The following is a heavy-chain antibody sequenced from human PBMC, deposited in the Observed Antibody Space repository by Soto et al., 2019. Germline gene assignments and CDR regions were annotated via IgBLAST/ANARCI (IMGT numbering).Heavy chain of an antibody. D-gene: IGHD6-19*01. CDR1: GYTFTSYG. J-gene: IGHJ4*02. V-gene: IGHV1-18*01. CDR2: ISAYNGNT. Sequence: QVQLVQSGAEVKKPGASVKVSCKASGYTFTSYGISWVRQAPGQGLEWMGWISAYNGNTKYAQKLQGRXPXTXXTSTSTAYRELRSLRSDDTAVYYCERDLAVGLVDYWGQGSLVTVSS. CDR3: ERDLAVGLVDY.